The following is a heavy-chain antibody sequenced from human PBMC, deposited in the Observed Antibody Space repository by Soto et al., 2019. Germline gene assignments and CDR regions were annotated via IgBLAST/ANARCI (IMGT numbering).Heavy chain of an antibody. V-gene: IGHV3-30-3*01. CDR1: GFTFSDYA. CDR3: VRGPDV. Sequence: QVRLVESGGGVVQPGRSLRVSCTASGFTFSDYAMHWVRQAPGKGPEWVAVISFDGNNEEIADSVKGRFTTSRENAKDTLYLQMHSLRHEDTAVYYCVRGPDVWGQGTTVTVSS. CDR2: ISFDGNNE. J-gene: IGHJ6*02.